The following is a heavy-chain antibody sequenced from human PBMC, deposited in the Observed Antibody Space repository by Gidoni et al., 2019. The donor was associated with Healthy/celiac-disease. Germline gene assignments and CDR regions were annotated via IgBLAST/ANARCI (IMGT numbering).Heavy chain of an antibody. Sequence: QVQLVESGGGVVQPGRSLRLSCAASGFNFSSYGMHWVRQAPGKGLEWVAVIWYDGSNKYYADSVKVRFTISRDNSKNTLYLQMNSLRAEDTAVYYCARERGYSGWYPLPCDYWGQGTLVTVSS. D-gene: IGHD6-19*01. CDR1: GFNFSSYG. CDR2: IWYDGSNK. CDR3: ARERGYSGWYPLPCDY. V-gene: IGHV3-33*01. J-gene: IGHJ4*02.